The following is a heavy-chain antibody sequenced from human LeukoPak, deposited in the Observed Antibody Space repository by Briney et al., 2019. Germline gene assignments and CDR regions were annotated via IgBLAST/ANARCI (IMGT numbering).Heavy chain of an antibody. V-gene: IGHV3-23*01. Sequence: PGGSLRLSCAVSGFTVSTNHMSWVRQAPGKGLEWVSAISGSGGSTYYADSVKGRFTISRDNSKNTLYLQMNSLRAEDTAVYYCAKYYYDSSGYYYFDYWGQGTLVTVSS. CDR3: AKYYYDSSGYYYFDY. D-gene: IGHD3-22*01. CDR2: ISGSGGST. CDR1: GFTVSTNH. J-gene: IGHJ4*02.